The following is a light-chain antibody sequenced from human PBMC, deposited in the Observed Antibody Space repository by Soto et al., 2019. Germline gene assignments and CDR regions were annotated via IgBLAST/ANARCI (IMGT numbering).Light chain of an antibody. CDR3: QQYGSALQT. V-gene: IGKV3-20*01. Sequence: EIVLTQSPVTLSLSPGERATLSCRASQSVRSNFLAWYQQRPGQAPRLLIYGASSRATDIPDRFSGSGSGTDFTLIISRLEPEDCAVYYCQQYGSALQTFGQGTKVDIK. CDR2: GAS. CDR1: QSVRSNF. J-gene: IGKJ1*01.